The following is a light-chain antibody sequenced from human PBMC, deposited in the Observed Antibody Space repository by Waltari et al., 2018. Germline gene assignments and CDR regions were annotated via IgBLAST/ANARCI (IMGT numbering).Light chain of an antibody. V-gene: IGKV1-16*01. Sequence: DIKVTQSPSSLSASVGDTVTMTCRASQDISDYLNWFQQKPGKVPEVLIYSASSLESGVPARFSGNGSGTDFTLTISNLQPEDFADYYCLQYSTYPYSFGQGTKVEIK. CDR2: SAS. CDR3: LQYSTYPYS. J-gene: IGKJ2*03. CDR1: QDISDY.